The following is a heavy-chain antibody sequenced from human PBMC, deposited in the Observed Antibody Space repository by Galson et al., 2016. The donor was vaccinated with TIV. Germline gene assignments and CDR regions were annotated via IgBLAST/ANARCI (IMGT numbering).Heavy chain of an antibody. Sequence: SLRLSCAASGFTFSSYEVNWVRQAPKKGLEWVSYISSSGTTIYYADSVKGRFTISRDNAKNSLYLQMNSLRAEDTAVYYCTRDGPLFGVEIDYWGQGTLVTVSS. J-gene: IGHJ4*02. CDR2: ISSSGTTI. D-gene: IGHD3-3*01. CDR1: GFTFSSYE. CDR3: TRDGPLFGVEIDY. V-gene: IGHV3-48*03.